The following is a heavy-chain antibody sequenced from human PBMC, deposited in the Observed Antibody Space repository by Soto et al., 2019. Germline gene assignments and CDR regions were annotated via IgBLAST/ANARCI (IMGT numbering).Heavy chain of an antibody. D-gene: IGHD2-15*01. V-gene: IGHV4-34*01. CDR2: INHSGST. CDR3: GRGGCSGGSCYSHSDY. CDR1: GGSFSGYY. J-gene: IGHJ4*02. Sequence: QVQLQQWGAGLLKPSETLSLTCAVYGGSFSGYYWSWIRQPPGKGLEWIGEINHSGSTNYNPSLKSLVTISVDTSKNQFSLKLSSVTAADTAVYYCGRGGCSGGSCYSHSDYWGQGTLVTVSS.